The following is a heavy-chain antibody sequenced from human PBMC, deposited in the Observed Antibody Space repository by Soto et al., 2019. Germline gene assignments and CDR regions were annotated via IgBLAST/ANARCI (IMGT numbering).Heavy chain of an antibody. CDR1: GFTFSSYS. J-gene: IGHJ3*02. CDR2: ISSSSSTI. D-gene: IGHD4-17*01. V-gene: IGHV3-48*01. Sequence: EVQLVESGGGLVQPGGSLRLSCAASGFTFSSYSMNWVRQAPGKGLEWVSYISSSSSTIYYADSVKGRFTISSDNAKNSLYLQMNSLRAEDTAVYYCAREGPHGYGDYAAFDIWGQGTMVTVSS. CDR3: AREGPHGYGDYAAFDI.